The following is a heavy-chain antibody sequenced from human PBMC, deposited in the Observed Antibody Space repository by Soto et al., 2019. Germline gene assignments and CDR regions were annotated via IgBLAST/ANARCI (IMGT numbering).Heavy chain of an antibody. Sequence: LSLTCTVSGGSISSGGYYWSWIRQHPGKGLEWIGYIYYNGNTYYNPSLKSRVTISLDTSKNQFSLKVNSVTAADTAVYYCASAVRSWYYFDYWGQGALVTVSS. V-gene: IGHV4-31*03. CDR2: IYYNGNT. CDR3: ASAVRSWYYFDY. CDR1: GGSISSGGYY. J-gene: IGHJ4*02. D-gene: IGHD6-13*01.